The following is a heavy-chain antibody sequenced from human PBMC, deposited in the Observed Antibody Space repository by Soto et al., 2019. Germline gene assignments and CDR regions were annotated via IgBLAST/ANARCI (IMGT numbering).Heavy chain of an antibody. V-gene: IGHV3-7*01. Sequence: EEHLGESGGGLVQPGGSLRLSCATSGFTFSHCWMSWVRQAPGKGLEWVANINQDGIEQYYVNSVKGRFTVSIDNAKNSLYLEINNLRADDTAMYYCTQAETGRYSCSGNSYGTDYWGQGTLLTVSS. CDR2: INQDGIEQ. D-gene: IGHD6-19*01. CDR1: GFTFSHCW. J-gene: IGHJ4*02. CDR3: TQAETGRYSCSGNSYGTDY.